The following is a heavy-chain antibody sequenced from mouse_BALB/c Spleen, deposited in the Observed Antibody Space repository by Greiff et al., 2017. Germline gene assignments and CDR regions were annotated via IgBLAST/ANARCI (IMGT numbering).Heavy chain of an antibody. J-gene: IGHJ4*01. D-gene: IGHD1-2*01. CDR3: TRDHYYGYVSAMDY. V-gene: IGHV1S81*02. CDR2: INPSNGGT. Sequence: VKLMESGAELVKPGASVKLSCKASGYTFTSYYMYWVKQRPGQGLEWIGEINPSNGGTNFNEKFKSKATLTVDKSSSTAYMQLSSLTSEDSAVYYCTRDHYYGYVSAMDYWGQGTSVTVSS. CDR1: GYTFTSYY.